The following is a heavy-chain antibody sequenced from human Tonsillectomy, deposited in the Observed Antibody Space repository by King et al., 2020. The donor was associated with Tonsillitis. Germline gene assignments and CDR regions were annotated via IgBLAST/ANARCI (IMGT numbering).Heavy chain of an antibody. J-gene: IGHJ4*02. V-gene: IGHV4-30-4*01. Sequence: QLQESGPGLVKPSQTLSLTCTVSGGSISSGDYYWSWIRQPPGKGLEWIGYIYYCGRTYYHPSLKIRVTISVDTSKNQFSLKLSSVTAADTAVYYCARESNYRFFDYWGQGTLVTVSS. CDR1: GGSISSGDYY. D-gene: IGHD4-11*01. CDR3: ARESNYRFFDY. CDR2: IYYCGRT.